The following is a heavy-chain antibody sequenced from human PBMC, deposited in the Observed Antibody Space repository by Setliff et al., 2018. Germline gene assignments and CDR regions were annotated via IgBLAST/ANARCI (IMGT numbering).Heavy chain of an antibody. CDR3: ARGVRTGHLDS. CDR2: INQSGTT. CDR1: GDSISNDYW. Sequence: SETLSLTCAVSGDSISNDYWWSWVRQPAERELEWIGEINQSGTTNYNPPLKGRATISVDNSKNQFSLNLNSVTVADTAVYFCARGVRTGHLDSWGQGTQVTVSS. V-gene: IGHV4-4*02. J-gene: IGHJ4*02. D-gene: IGHD1-1*01.